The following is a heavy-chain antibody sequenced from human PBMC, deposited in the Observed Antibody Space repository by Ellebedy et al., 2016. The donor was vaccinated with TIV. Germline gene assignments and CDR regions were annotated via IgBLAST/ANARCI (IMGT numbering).Heavy chain of an antibody. Sequence: PGGSLRLSCAASGFTFSSHGMHWVRQAPGRGPEWVAVIADDGRAKYYADSVKGRFTISRDNSQNTLWLQMNSLRGEDTAVYFCAKEGAHGNWFFDLWGRGTLVTVSS. J-gene: IGHJ2*01. V-gene: IGHV3-30*18. CDR3: AKEGAHGNWFFDL. CDR1: GFTFSSHG. CDR2: IADDGRAK. D-gene: IGHD1-14*01.